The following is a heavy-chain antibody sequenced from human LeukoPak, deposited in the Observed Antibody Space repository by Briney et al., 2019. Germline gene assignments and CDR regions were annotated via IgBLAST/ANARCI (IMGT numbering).Heavy chain of an antibody. J-gene: IGHJ4*02. CDR1: GFTFSSYW. CDR2: IKQDGSEK. CDR3: ATGYDFWSGFDY. Sequence: GGSLRLSCAASGFTFSSYWMSWVRQAPGKGLEWVANIKQDGSEKYYVDSVKGRFTISRDNAKNTLYLQMSSMRAEDTAVYFCATGYDFWSGFDYWGQGTLVTVSS. D-gene: IGHD3-3*01. V-gene: IGHV3-7*01.